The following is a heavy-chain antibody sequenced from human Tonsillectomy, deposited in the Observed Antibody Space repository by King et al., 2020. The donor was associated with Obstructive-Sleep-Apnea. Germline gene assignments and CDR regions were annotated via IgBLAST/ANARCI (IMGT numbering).Heavy chain of an antibody. CDR2: IWYDGSIK. V-gene: IGHV3-33*06. Sequence: VQLVESGGGVVQPGRSLRLSCVASGFTFSSDAMHWVRQAPGKGVEWVEVIWYDGSIKYYADSVKGRLTISRDNSTNTLYLQMNRLRAEDTAVYYCAKGHPFTDYYYYYGMDVWGQGTTVTVSS. CDR1: GFTFSSDA. CDR3: AKGHPFTDYYYYYGMDV. J-gene: IGHJ6*02.